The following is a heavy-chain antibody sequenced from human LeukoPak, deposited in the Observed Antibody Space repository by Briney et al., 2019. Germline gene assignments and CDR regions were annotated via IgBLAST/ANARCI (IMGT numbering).Heavy chain of an antibody. CDR2: LYTGGST. J-gene: IGHJ4*02. Sequence: GGSLRLSCAASGFTVSDNYMGWVREGPGKGLEWVSILYTGGSTYYADSVKGRFTNSRDNSKNTVYLQMNSLRAEDTAVYFCARVDYYDSSTSPYWGQGTLVTVSS. D-gene: IGHD3-22*01. CDR3: ARVDYYDSSTSPY. CDR1: GFTVSDNY. V-gene: IGHV3-53*01.